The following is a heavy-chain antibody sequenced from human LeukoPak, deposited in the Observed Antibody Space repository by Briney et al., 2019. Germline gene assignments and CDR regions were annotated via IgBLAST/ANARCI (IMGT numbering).Heavy chain of an antibody. CDR2: IIPIFGTA. CDR3: ARDTRILVAHYDYYYGRDV. CDR1: GGTFSSYA. V-gene: IGHV1-69*13. J-gene: IGHJ6*02. Sequence: SVKVSCKASGGTFSSYAISWVRQAPGQGLEWMGGIIPIFGTANYAQKFQGRVTITADESTSTAYMELSSLRSEDTAVYYCARDTRILVAHYDYYYGRDVWGQGPTVTVSS. D-gene: IGHD3-22*01.